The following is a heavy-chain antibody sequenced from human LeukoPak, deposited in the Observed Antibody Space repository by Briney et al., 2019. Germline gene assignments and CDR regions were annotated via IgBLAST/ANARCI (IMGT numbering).Heavy chain of an antibody. CDR3: AINQFSGSYFGY. CDR2: TSGSGSST. V-gene: IGHV3-23*01. J-gene: IGHJ4*02. Sequence: PGGSLRLSCAASGFTFSSYAMTWVRQATGRGLEWVSTTSGSGSSTYYADSVKGRFTISRDNSKNTLYLQVNSLKAEDSAVYYCAINQFSGSYFGYWGQGMLVTVSS. D-gene: IGHD1-26*01. CDR1: GFTFSSYA.